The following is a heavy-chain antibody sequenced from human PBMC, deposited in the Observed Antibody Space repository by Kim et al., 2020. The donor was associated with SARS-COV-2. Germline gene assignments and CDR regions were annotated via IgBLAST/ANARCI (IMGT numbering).Heavy chain of an antibody. V-gene: IGHV3-7*03. J-gene: IGHJ4*03. D-gene: IGHD2-21*01. Sequence: GGSLRLSCATSGVTSNNYRMNWVRQAPGKGLEWVANIKPDGSEKFYVDSVKGRFTISRDKANNSLYLQMNSLRSEDTAVYYCVTSPYPYCGDSCYF. CDR2: IKPDGSEK. CDR1: GVTSNNYR. CDR3: VTSPYPYCGDSCYF.